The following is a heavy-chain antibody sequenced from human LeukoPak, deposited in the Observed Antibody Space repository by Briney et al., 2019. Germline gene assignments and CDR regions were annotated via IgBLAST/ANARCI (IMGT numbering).Heavy chain of an antibody. CDR2: IKTDGYDK. J-gene: IGHJ4*02. D-gene: IGHD6-19*01. V-gene: IGHV3-7*01. CDR1: GFTFSSYW. Sequence: GSLRLSCAASGFTFSSYWMAWVRQAPGKGLEWVANIKTDGYDKYYVDSLKGRFTISRDNAENSLYLQMDSLRAEDTAVYYCARALYNRGWYPDYFDYWGQGTLVTVSS. CDR3: ARALYNRGWYPDYFDY.